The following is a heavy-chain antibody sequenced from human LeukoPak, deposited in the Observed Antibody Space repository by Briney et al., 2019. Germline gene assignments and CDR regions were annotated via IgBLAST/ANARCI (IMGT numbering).Heavy chain of an antibody. D-gene: IGHD2-21*02. J-gene: IGHJ4*02. CDR3: ARHLTASNFPFDY. CDR1: GGSISSYY. Sequence: PSETLSLTCTVSGGSISSYYWSWIRQPPGKGLEWIGYIYYSGSTNYNPSLKSRVTISVDTSKNRFSLKLSSVTAADTAVYYCARHLTASNFPFDYWGQGTLVTVSS. V-gene: IGHV4-59*01. CDR2: IYYSGST.